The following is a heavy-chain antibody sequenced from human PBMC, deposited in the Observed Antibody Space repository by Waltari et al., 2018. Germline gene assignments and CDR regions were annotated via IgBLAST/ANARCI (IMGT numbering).Heavy chain of an antibody. CDR1: GIHVSRPY. Sequence: EVRLVESGVDLTLPGASLRLACVASGIHVSRPYFVWIRQAPGKGREWLAITYRGALNSGGTTLYADSVRGRFTTSRDNDRNILYLQMKSLRVDDTAIYYCARVLEGADEYFDLWGRGTLVTVSS. D-gene: IGHD3-16*01. V-gene: IGHV3-53*01. CDR2: TYRGALNSGGTT. CDR3: ARVLEGADEYFDL. J-gene: IGHJ2*01.